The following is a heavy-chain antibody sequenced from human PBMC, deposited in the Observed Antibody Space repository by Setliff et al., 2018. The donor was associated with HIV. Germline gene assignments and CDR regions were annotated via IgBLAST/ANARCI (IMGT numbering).Heavy chain of an antibody. CDR1: GGTFSSYA. J-gene: IGHJ3*02. Sequence: ASVKVSCKASGGTFSSYAISWVRQAPGQGLEWMGGIVLMSNTADYAPKSQGRVTITADKSTSTAYMELSSLRSEDTAVYYCARDRHYGSGSYHDAFDIWGQGTMVTVSS. CDR3: ARDRHYGSGSYHDAFDI. CDR2: IVLMSNTA. D-gene: IGHD3-10*01. V-gene: IGHV1-69*06.